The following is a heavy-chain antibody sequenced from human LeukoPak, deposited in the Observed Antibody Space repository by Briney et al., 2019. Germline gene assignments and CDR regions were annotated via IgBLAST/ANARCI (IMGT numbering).Heavy chain of an antibody. J-gene: IGHJ4*02. CDR2: ISAYNGNT. V-gene: IGHV1-18*01. D-gene: IGHD3-22*01. CDR1: GYTFTSYG. CDR3: ARGYPYYYDSSGYYPY. Sequence: GASVKVSCKASGYTFTSYGISWVRQAPGQGLEWMGWISAYNGNTNYAQKLQGRVTMTTDTSTSTAYMELRSLRSDDTAVYYCARGYPYYYDSSGYYPYWGQGTLVTVSS.